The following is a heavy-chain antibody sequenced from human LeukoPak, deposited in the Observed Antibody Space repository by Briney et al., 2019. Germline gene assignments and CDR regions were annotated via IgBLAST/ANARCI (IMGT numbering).Heavy chain of an antibody. CDR2: IFYDRSTQ. CDR1: GFTFSSYA. J-gene: IGHJ4*02. D-gene: IGHD3-22*01. V-gene: IGHV3-30*04. CDR3: ARDPRGPTGYDSSGRDTFDY. Sequence: GGSLRLSCAVSGFTFSSYAMHWVRQAPGKGLEWVAVIFYDRSTQYYADSVKGRFTISRDNSKNTLYLQMNSLRTEDTAVYYCARDPRGPTGYDSSGRDTFDYWGQGTLVTVSS.